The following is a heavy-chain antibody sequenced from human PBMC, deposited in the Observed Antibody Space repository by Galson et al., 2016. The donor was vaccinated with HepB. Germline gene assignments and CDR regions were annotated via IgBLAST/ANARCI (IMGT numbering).Heavy chain of an antibody. Sequence: SVKVSCKASGYTFTSYYMHWVRQAPGQGLEWMGIINPSGGSTSYAQKFQGRVTMTRDTSTSTVYMERSSLRSEDTAVYYCARNAMYCSSTSCSTYYFDYWGQGTLVTVSS. CDR1: GYTFTSYY. CDR3: ARNAMYCSSTSCSTYYFDY. V-gene: IGHV1-46*01. J-gene: IGHJ4*02. CDR2: INPSGGST. D-gene: IGHD2-2*01.